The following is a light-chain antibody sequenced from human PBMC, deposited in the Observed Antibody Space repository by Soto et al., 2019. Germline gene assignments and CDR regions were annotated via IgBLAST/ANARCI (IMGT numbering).Light chain of an antibody. J-gene: IGKJ3*01. CDR3: QQRSNGRFT. CDR1: QSVSSF. Sequence: EVVLTQSPATLSLSPGERATLSCRASQSVSSFLAWYQQKPGQAPRLLIYDASKRATGIPARFSGGGSGTDFTLTISSLEPDDFAVYYCQQRSNGRFTFGPGTRVDIK. V-gene: IGKV3-11*01. CDR2: DAS.